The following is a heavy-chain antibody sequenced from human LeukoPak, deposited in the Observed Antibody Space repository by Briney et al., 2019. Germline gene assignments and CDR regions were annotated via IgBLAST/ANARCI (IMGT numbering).Heavy chain of an antibody. CDR1: GFTFSTYG. CDR2: ISYDGSNK. V-gene: IGHV3-30*03. CDR3: ARGTPQY. J-gene: IGHJ4*02. Sequence: GSSLRLSCVASGFTFSTYGMHWVRQAPGKGLEWVAVISYDGSNKYYADSVKGRFTISRDNSKNTLYLQMNSLRAEDTAVYYCARGTPQYWGQGTLVTVSS.